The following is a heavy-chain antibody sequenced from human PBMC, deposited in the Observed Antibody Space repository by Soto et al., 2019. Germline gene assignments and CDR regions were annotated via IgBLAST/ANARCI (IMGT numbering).Heavy chain of an antibody. CDR1: GFTFSSYW. CDR3: ARDRNYYDSSGSYYFDY. V-gene: IGHV3-7*01. D-gene: IGHD3-22*01. J-gene: IGHJ4*02. CDR2: IKQDGSEK. Sequence: PGGSLRLSCAASGFTFSSYWMSWVRQAPGKGLEWVANIKQDGSEKYYVDSVKGRFTISRDNAKNSLYLQMNSLRAEDTAVYYCARDRNYYDSSGSYYFDYWGQGTLVTVSS.